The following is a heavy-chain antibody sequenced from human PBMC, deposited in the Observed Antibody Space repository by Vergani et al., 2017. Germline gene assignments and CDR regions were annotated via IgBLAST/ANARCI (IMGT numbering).Heavy chain of an antibody. CDR1: GVTFTAHG. CDR2: IGSSGPYI. D-gene: IGHD2-8*01. CDR3: ARDCTSGGCPDNYGMDV. V-gene: IGHV3-21*06. J-gene: IGHJ6*02. Sequence: VQLVESGGGSAQPGESLRLSCVASGVTFTAHGLNWVRQAPGKGLEWVAFIGSSGPYINYADSVKGRFIISRDNTNNSLFLQLRSLRAEDAAVYYCARDCTSGGCPDNYGMDVWGQGATVTVSS.